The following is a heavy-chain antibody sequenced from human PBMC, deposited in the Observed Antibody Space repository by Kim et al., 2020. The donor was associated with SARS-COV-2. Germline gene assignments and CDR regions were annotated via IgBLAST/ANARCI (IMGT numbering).Heavy chain of an antibody. D-gene: IGHD6-13*01. J-gene: IGHJ3*02. Sequence: GGSLRLSCAASGFTFSGSSMSWVRQSSGKGLEWVGRIRSKANSYSTSYAASVEGRFTISRDDSKSTVYLQMHSLKTEDTAMYYCTRVPPYSNSWWDAFDIWGRGTMVTVSS. CDR3: TRVPPYSNSWWDAFDI. CDR1: GFTFSGSS. V-gene: IGHV3-73*01. CDR2: IRSKANSYST.